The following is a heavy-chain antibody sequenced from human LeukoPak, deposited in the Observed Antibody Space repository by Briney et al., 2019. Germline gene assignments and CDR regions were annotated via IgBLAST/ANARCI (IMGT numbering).Heavy chain of an antibody. V-gene: IGHV1-18*01. CDR3: ARDQHIVVVTAILDY. D-gene: IGHD2-21*02. CDR1: GYTFTSCG. J-gene: IGHJ4*02. Sequence: ASVKVSCKASGYTFTSCGISWVRQAPGQGLEWMGWISAYNGNTNYAQKLQGRVTMTTDTSTSTAYMELRSLRSDDTAVYYCARDQHIVVVTAILDYWGQGTLVTVSS. CDR2: ISAYNGNT.